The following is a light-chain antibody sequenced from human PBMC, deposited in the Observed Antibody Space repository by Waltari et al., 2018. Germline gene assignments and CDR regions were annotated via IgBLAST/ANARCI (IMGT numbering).Light chain of an antibody. CDR1: ESVSSSH. J-gene: IGKJ4*01. Sequence: EIVLPQSPGPLSLSPGERATLSCRASESVSSSHLAWYQQKPGQAPRLLVYAESSRATGIPDRFSGSGSGTDFTLTISRLEPEDFAVYYCQQFGSSPFTFGGGTKVEIK. CDR2: AES. V-gene: IGKV3-20*01. CDR3: QQFGSSPFT.